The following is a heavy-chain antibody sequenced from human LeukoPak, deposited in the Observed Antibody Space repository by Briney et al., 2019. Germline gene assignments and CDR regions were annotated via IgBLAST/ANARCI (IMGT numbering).Heavy chain of an antibody. CDR1: GDSISTNSYF. D-gene: IGHD6-13*01. J-gene: IGHJ4*02. CDR3: ARVGSSLTPIDY. CDR2: IFHTGST. V-gene: IGHV4-39*07. Sequence: SETLSLTCTVSGDSISTNSYFWGWIRQPPGKGLEWIGTIFHTGSTYYNPSLRSRVTISVATSKHQFSLNLPSVIAADTAVYYCARVGSSLTPIDYWGQGTLVTVSS.